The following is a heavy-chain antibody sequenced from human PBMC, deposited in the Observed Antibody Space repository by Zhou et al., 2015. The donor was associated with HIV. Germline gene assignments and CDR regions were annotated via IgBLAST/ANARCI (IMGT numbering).Heavy chain of an antibody. CDR2: IIPIFGTA. CDR3: ARLVNYYDRRGEPDF. Sequence: QMQLVQSGAEVKKPGSSVKVSCKASGGTFSSYAISWVRQAPGQGLEWMGGIIPIFGTANYAQKFLGRLTITADESTSTSYMELSGLRSEDTAIYFCARLVNYYDRRGEPDFWGQGTLVTVSS. CDR1: GGTFSSYA. J-gene: IGHJ4*02. V-gene: IGHV1-69*01. D-gene: IGHD3-22*01.